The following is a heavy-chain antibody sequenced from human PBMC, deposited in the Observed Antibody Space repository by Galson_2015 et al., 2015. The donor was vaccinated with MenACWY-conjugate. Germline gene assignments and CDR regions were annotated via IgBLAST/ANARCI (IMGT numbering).Heavy chain of an antibody. J-gene: IGHJ6*03. V-gene: IGHV3-23*01. CDR3: ARGSSASTVYYLVDV. Sequence: SLRLSCAASGFTFSNSAMNWVRQAPGKGLEWVSGISTITGSTYYADSVKGRFTISRVQSKNTLNLQMNSLRAEDTAVYFCARGSSASTVYYLVDVWGKGTTVTVSS. CDR1: GFTFSNSA. D-gene: IGHD3-16*01. CDR2: ISTITGST.